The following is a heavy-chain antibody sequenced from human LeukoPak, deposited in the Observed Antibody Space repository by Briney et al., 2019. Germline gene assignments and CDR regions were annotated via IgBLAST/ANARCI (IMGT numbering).Heavy chain of an antibody. Sequence: GGSLTLSCVASGCTFSSYTMDWVSQPRGRGREWVSSIISNGTDINYADSVEGRFTIYRHLATNSLYLQTSGLKAEDAAVYYCARGHGGWYFDYWGQGTLVTVSS. D-gene: IGHD3-16*01. V-gene: IGHV3-21*01. CDR1: GCTFSSYT. CDR2: IISNGTDI. CDR3: ARGHGGWYFDY. J-gene: IGHJ4*02.